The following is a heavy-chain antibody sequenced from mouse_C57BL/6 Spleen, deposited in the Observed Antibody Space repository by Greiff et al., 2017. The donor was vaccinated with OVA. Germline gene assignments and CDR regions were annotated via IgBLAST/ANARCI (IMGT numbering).Heavy chain of an antibody. J-gene: IGHJ1*03. D-gene: IGHD6-2*01. CDR1: GFTFSSYA. CDR3: ASLSYFDV. Sequence: EVQVVESGGGLVKPGGSLKLSCAASGFTFSSYAMSWVRQTPEKRLEWVATISDGGSYTYYPDNVKGRFTISRDNAKNNLYLQMSHLKSEDTAMYYCASLSYFDVWGTGTTVTVSS. CDR2: ISDGGSYT. V-gene: IGHV5-4*01.